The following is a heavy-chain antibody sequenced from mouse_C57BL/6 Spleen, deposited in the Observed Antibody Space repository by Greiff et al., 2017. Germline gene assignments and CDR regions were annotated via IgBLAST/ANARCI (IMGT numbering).Heavy chain of an antibody. V-gene: IGHV1-26*01. CDR1: GYTFPDSY. D-gene: IGHD2-4*01. J-gene: IGHJ4*01. CDR3: ARGGYDYDGAMDY. CDR2: INPNNGGT. Sequence: VKLQQSGPELVKPGASVKISCKASGYTFPDSYMTWVKQSHGKSLEWIGDINPNNGGTSYNQKFKGKATLTVDKSSSTAYMELRSLTSEDSAVYYCARGGYDYDGAMDYWGQGTSVTVSS.